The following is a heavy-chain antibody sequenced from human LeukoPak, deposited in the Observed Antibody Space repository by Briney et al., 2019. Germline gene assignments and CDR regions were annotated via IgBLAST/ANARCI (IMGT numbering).Heavy chain of an antibody. CDR3: ARKVPSTIFGVVISLAFDY. CDR2: INPNSGGT. CDR1: GYTFTGYY. J-gene: IGHJ4*02. Sequence: ASVKVSCKASGYTFTGYYMHWVRQAPGQGLEWMGWINPNSGGTNYAQKFQGRVTMTRDTSISTAYMELSRLRSDDTAVHYCARKVPSTIFGVVISLAFDYWSQGTLVTVSS. V-gene: IGHV1-2*02. D-gene: IGHD3-3*01.